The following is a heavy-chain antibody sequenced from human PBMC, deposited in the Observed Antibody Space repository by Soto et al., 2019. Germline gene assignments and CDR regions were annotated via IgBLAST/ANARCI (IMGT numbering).Heavy chain of an antibody. Sequence: EVQLVESGGGLVRPGGSLRLSCAVSGFTFSDHYMDWVRQAPGKGLEWVGRSRNKANSYTTEYAASVKGRFTISRDDSENSLYLQMDSLKTEDTAVYFCIRPMTGTTRGFDYWGQGTLVTVSS. CDR1: GFTFSDHY. J-gene: IGHJ4*02. CDR3: IRPMTGTTRGFDY. CDR2: SRNKANSYTT. D-gene: IGHD1-1*01. V-gene: IGHV3-72*01.